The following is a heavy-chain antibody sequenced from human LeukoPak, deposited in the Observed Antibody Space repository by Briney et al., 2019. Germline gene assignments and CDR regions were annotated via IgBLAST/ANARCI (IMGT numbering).Heavy chain of an antibody. Sequence: GGSLRLSCAASKFSFSSYGMHWVRQAPGKGLEWVAVIWNDGSKKNYAESVKGRFTISRDNSKNTLYLQMNSLRAEDTAVYYCARDWGAYYYGSGSYLDYWGQGTLVTVSS. CDR2: IWNDGSKK. CDR3: ARDWGAYYYGSGSYLDY. J-gene: IGHJ4*02. CDR1: KFSFSSYG. V-gene: IGHV3-33*01. D-gene: IGHD3-10*01.